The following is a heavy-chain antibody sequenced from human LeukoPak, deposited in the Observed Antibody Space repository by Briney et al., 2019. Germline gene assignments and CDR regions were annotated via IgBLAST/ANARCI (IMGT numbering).Heavy chain of an antibody. CDR1: GFTFSSYS. CDR2: ISSSSSTI. D-gene: IGHD2-8*01. CDR3: ARATRGMVYVYNAFDI. J-gene: IGHJ3*02. Sequence: GGSLRLSCAASGFTFSSYSMNWVRQAPGKGLEWVSYISSSSSTIYYADSVKGRFTISRDNAKNSLYLQMNSLRAEDTAVYYCARATRGMVYVYNAFDIWGQGTMVTVSS. V-gene: IGHV3-48*01.